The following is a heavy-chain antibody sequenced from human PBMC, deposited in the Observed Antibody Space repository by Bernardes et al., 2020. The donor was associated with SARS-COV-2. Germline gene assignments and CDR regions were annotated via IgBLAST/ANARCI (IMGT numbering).Heavy chain of an antibody. CDR1: GFTLSTYW. V-gene: IGHV3-7*03. CDR3: AKDQRITMIVVVITYFDY. D-gene: IGHD3-22*01. J-gene: IGHJ4*02. Sequence: GGSLRLSCAASGFTLSTYWMRWVRQAPGKGLEWVANIKPDGRKTYYVDSVKGRFTISRDNSKNSLYLQMNSLRAEDTAVYYCAKDQRITMIVVVITYFDYWGQGTLVTVSS. CDR2: IKPDGRKT.